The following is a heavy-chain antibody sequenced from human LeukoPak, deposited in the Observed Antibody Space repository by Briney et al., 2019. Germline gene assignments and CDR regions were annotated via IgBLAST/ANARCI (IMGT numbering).Heavy chain of an antibody. CDR3: ARDPQYQLLSLDY. J-gene: IGHJ4*02. V-gene: IGHV3-7*01. CDR2: IKQDGSEK. Sequence: GGSLTLSCAASGFTFSSYWMSWVRQAPGKGLEWVANIKQDGSEKYYVDSVKGRFTISRDNAKNSLYLQMNSLRADDTAVYYCARDPQYQLLSLDYWGQGTLVTVSS. CDR1: GFTFSSYW. D-gene: IGHD2-2*01.